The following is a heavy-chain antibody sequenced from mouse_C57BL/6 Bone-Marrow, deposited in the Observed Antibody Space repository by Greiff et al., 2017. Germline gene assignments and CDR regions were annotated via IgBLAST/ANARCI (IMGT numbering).Heavy chain of an antibody. CDR3: ANLAWFAY. V-gene: IGHV1-54*01. J-gene: IGHJ3*01. CDR2: INPGSGGP. Sequence: QVQLKESGAELVRPGTSVKVSCKASGYAFTNYLIEWVKQRPGQGLEWIGVINPGSGGPNYNEKFKGKATLTYDKSSRTAYMPLSSLTSEYSAVYFCANLAWFAYWGQGTLVTVSA. CDR1: GYAFTNYL.